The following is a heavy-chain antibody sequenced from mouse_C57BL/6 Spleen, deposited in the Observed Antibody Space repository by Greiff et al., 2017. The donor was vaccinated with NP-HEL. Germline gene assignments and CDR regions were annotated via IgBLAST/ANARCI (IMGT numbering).Heavy chain of an antibody. V-gene: IGHV1-55*01. CDR1: GYTFTSYW. D-gene: IGHD1-1*01. J-gene: IGHJ3*01. CDR2: IYPGSGST. Sequence: VQLQQPGAELVKPGASVKMSCKASGYTFTSYWITWVKQRPGQGLEWIGDIYPGSGSTNYNEKFKSKATLTVDTSSSTAYMQLSSLTSEDSAVYYCARLGNYGSSPAWFAYWGQGTLVTVSA. CDR3: ARLGNYGSSPAWFAY.